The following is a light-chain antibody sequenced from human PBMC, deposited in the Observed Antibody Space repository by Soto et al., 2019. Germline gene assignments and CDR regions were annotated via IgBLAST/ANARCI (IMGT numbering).Light chain of an antibody. Sequence: QSALTQPASVSGSPGQSITISCTGTSSGVGDYNYVSWYQQHPGKAPKLMIYDVSNRPSGVSNRFSGSKSGNTASLTISGLQAEDEADYYCSSYTTSSTGVFGGGTKLTVL. V-gene: IGLV2-14*01. CDR1: SSGVGDYNY. J-gene: IGLJ3*02. CDR3: SSYTTSSTGV. CDR2: DVS.